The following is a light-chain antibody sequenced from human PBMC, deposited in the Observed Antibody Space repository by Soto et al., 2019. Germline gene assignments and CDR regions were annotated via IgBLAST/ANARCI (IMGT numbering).Light chain of an antibody. CDR3: ETWDSNTRV. CDR1: SGHSSYI. V-gene: IGLV4-60*02. CDR2: LEGSGSY. J-gene: IGLJ2*01. Sequence: HPVLTQSSSASASLGSSVKLTCTLSSGHSSYIIAWHHQQPGKAPRYLMKLEGSGSYNKGSGVPDRFSGSSSGADRYLTISNLQFEDEANYYCETWDSNTRVFGGGTKLTVL.